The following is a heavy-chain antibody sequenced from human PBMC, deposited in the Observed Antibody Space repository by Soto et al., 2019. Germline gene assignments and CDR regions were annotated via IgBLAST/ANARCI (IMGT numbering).Heavy chain of an antibody. J-gene: IGHJ6*02. Sequence: QMQLVQSAPEVKKPVTSVRVSCKASGFDFGSFGIQFLRQTRGRGLEWIGWIVVASGRTNYARQFQGRVAFSRDMSSTTAYMDLYDLKSDDTAVYFCSADHPHTAIGWPVWGQGTTVTVSS. CDR1: GFDFGSFG. V-gene: IGHV1-58*02. CDR3: SADHPHTAIGWPV. CDR2: IVVASGRT.